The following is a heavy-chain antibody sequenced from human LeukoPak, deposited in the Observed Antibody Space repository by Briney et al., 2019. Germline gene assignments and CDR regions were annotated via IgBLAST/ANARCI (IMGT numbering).Heavy chain of an antibody. CDR3: ARDKGPGAISRYMDV. V-gene: IGHV1-69*01. J-gene: IGHJ6*03. D-gene: IGHD7-27*01. CDR1: GGTFSSYA. CDR2: IIPIFGTT. Sequence: SVKVSCKASGGTFSSYAISWVRQAPGQGLEWMGGIIPIFGTTNYAQKFQGGVTITADESTSTAYMELSSLRSEDTAVYYCARDKGPGAISRYMDVWGKGTTVTISS.